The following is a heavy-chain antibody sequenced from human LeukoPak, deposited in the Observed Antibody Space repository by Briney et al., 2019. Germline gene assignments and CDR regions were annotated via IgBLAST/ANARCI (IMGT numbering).Heavy chain of an antibody. Sequence: PSETLSLTCTVSGGSISSSSYYWSWIRQPPGKGLEWIGSLYYSGNTNYNPSLKSRVTISLDTSKNQFSLKLSSVTAADTAVYYCARGSSPFDYWGQGTLVTVSS. CDR2: LYYSGNT. V-gene: IGHV4-61*05. CDR1: GGSISSSSYY. J-gene: IGHJ4*02. CDR3: ARGSSPFDY.